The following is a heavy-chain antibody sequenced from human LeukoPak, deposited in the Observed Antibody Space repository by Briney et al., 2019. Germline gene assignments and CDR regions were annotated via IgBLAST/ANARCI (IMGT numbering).Heavy chain of an antibody. V-gene: IGHV1-69*02. J-gene: IGHJ3*02. D-gene: IGHD3-16*01. CDR1: AGTFSSYT. CDR2: IIPILGIA. CDR3: VKGITPLSAFDI. Sequence: SVKVSCKAAAGTFSSYTISWVRQAPGQGLEWMGRIIPILGIANYAQKFQGRVTITADKSTSTAYMELSSLRSEDTAVYYCVKGITPLSAFDIWGQGTMVTVSS.